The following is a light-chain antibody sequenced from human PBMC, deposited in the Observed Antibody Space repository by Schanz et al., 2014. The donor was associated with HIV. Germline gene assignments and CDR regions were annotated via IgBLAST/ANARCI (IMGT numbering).Light chain of an antibody. CDR1: QDISNW. CDR2: KAS. J-gene: IGKJ1*01. Sequence: DIQMTQSPSTLSASVGDRVTITCRASQDISNWLAWYQQKPGEAPNLLIYKASSLDSGVPSRFSSSDAGTEFTLTINSPQHEDFAIESCQQYDSYPGTFGQGTRVEIK. CDR3: QQYDSYPGT. V-gene: IGKV1-5*03.